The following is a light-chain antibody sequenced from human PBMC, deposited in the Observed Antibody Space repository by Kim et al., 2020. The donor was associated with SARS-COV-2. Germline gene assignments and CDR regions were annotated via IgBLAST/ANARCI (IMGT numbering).Light chain of an antibody. CDR2: MES. CDR3: QVWDGRAVV. Sequence: SVALGQTDWMTCGGDNMEKRNVHWGMQRPGRAPIMVIYMESKRRSGIPERGSGSNAVSTATLTISRVQAGDDADYYCQVWDGRAVVFGGGTQRTVL. CDR1: NMEKRN. V-gene: IGLV3-9*01. J-gene: IGLJ2*01.